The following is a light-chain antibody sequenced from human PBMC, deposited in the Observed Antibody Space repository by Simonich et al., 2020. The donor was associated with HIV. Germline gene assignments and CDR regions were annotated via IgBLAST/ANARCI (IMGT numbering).Light chain of an antibody. CDR2: WAS. J-gene: IGKJ1*01. CDR3: QQYYSTPQT. Sequence: DIVMTQSPDSLAVSLGERATINCKSSQSVLSSSNNKNYLAGYQQKPGQPPNLLIYWASTRESGVPDRFSGSGSGTDFTLTINSLQAEDVAVYYCQQYYSTPQTFGQGTKVEIK. CDR1: QSVLSSSNNKNY. V-gene: IGKV4-1*01.